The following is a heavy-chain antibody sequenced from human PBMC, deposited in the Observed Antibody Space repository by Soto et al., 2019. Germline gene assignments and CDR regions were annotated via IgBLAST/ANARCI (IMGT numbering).Heavy chain of an antibody. V-gene: IGHV4-39*01. CDR2: IYYSGST. J-gene: IGHJ5*02. CDR1: GGSISSSSYN. D-gene: IGHD3-22*01. Sequence: SETLSPTCTVSGGSISSSSYNWGWIRQPPGKGLEWIGSIYYSGSTYYNPSLKSRVTISVDTSKNEFSLKLSSVTAADTALYYCARRDRSGYSYWLDTWGQGTLVTVSS. CDR3: ARRDRSGYSYWLDT.